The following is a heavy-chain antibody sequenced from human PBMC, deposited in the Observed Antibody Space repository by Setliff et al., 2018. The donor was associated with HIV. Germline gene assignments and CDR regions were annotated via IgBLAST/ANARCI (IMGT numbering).Heavy chain of an antibody. D-gene: IGHD2-15*01. V-gene: IGHV3-72*01. CDR1: GFTFSDHY. J-gene: IGHJ4*02. CDR2: TTNKADSYDT. CDR3: VRGLGSEFDY. Sequence: GGSLRLSCAASGFTFSDHYMDWVRQAPGKGLEWVGRTTNKADSYDTNYAASVKGRFTIARDDSKKSLYLQMNSLKIEDTAVYYCVRGLGSEFDYWGQGTLVTVSS.